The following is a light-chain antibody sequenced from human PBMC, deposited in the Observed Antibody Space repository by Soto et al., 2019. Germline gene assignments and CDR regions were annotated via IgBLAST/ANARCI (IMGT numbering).Light chain of an antibody. V-gene: IGKV1-33*01. J-gene: IGKJ4*01. CDR1: QDIKNY. Sequence: DIQMTQSPSSLSASVGDRVTITCQASQDIKNYLNWYQQKPGKAPKLLIYRASNLETGVPSRFSGSGSGTDFTFTITSLQPEDFATYYCQQYDSRAQCTFGGGTKVEIE. CDR3: QQYDSRAQCT. CDR2: RAS.